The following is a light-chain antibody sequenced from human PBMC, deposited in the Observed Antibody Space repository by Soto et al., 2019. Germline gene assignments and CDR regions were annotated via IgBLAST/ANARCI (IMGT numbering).Light chain of an antibody. V-gene: IGKV3-11*01. CDR2: DAS. J-gene: IGKJ4*01. CDR3: QQRSNWPLT. Sequence: EIVLTQSPATLSSFPGDRVTLSCRASEYINTRLAWYQHRPGQAPRLLVYDASNRATGIPARFSGSGSGTDFTLTISSLEPEDFAVYYCQQRSNWPLTFGGGTKVDI. CDR1: EYINTR.